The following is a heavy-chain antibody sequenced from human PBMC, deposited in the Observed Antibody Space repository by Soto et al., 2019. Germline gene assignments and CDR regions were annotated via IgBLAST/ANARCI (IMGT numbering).Heavy chain of an antibody. D-gene: IGHD2-8*01. CDR3: ARLDIVLMVYDF. Sequence: ASEKVSCKASGYTFTSYAMHWVRQAPGQRLEWMGWINAGNGNTKYSQKFQGRVTITRDTSASTAYMELSSLRSEDTAVYYCARLDIVLMVYDFWGQGTLVTVSS. J-gene: IGHJ4*02. CDR2: INAGNGNT. CDR1: GYTFTSYA. V-gene: IGHV1-3*01.